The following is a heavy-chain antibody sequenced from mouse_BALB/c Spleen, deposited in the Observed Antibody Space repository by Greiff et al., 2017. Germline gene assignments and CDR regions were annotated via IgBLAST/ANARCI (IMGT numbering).Heavy chain of an antibody. Sequence: EVQLQQSGPELVKPGASVKISCKASGYTFTDYNMHWVKQSHGKSLEWIGYIYPYNGGTGYNQKFKSKATLTVDNSSSTAYMELRSLTSEDSAVYYCERGRWLLLYFDYWGQGTTLTVSS. V-gene: IGHV1S29*02. J-gene: IGHJ2*01. D-gene: IGHD2-3*01. CDR3: ERGRWLLLYFDY. CDR2: IYPYNGGT. CDR1: GYTFTDYN.